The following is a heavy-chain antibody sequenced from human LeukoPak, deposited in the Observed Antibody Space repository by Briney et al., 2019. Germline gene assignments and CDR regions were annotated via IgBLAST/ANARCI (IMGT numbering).Heavy chain of an antibody. Sequence: ASVKVSCKASGYTFTGYYMHWVRQAPGQGLEWMGWINPNSGGTNYAQKFQGRVTMTRDTSTSTVYMELSSLRYEDTAVYFCARASSNEVDYWGQGTLVTVSS. CDR2: INPNSGGT. CDR1: GYTFTGYY. CDR3: ARASSNEVDY. V-gene: IGHV1-2*02. D-gene: IGHD2-8*01. J-gene: IGHJ4*02.